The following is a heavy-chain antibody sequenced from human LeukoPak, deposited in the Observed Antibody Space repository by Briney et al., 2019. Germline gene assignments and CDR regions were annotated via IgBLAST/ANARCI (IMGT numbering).Heavy chain of an antibody. V-gene: IGHV4-59*01. CDR1: GGSISSYY. D-gene: IGHD3-9*01. CDR2: IYYSGST. Sequence: SETLSLTCTVSGGSISSYYWSWIRQPPGKGLEWIGYIYYSGSTNYNPSLKSRVTISVDTSKNQFSLKLSSVTAADTAVYYCARGDYDILTGYWGTWFDPWGQGTLVTVSS. CDR3: ARGDYDILTGYWGTWFDP. J-gene: IGHJ5*02.